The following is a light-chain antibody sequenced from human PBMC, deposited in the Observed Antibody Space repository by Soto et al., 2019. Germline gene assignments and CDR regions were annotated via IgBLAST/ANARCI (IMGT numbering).Light chain of an antibody. CDR3: HSYDSSLSASV. J-gene: IGLJ2*01. V-gene: IGLV1-40*01. CDR2: GNS. CDR1: SSNIGAGYD. Sequence: QSVLTQPPSVSGAPGQRVTISCTGSSSNIGAGYDVHWYQQPPGTAPNLLIYGNSNRPSGVPDRFSGSKSGTSASLAITGLQAEDEADYYCHSYDSSLSASVFGGGTKLTVL.